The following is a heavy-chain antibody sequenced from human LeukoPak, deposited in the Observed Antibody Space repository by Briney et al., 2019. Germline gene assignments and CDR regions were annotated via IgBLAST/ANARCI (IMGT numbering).Heavy chain of an antibody. J-gene: IGHJ5*02. CDR2: IYYSGST. V-gene: IGHV4-39*01. Sequence: KPSETLSLTCTVSGGSISSSSYYWGWIRQPPGKGLEWIGSIYYSGSTYYNPSPKSRVTISVDTSKNQFSLKLSSVTAADTAVYYCARVQTTVVTLSWFDPWGQGTLVTVSS. D-gene: IGHD4-23*01. CDR3: ARVQTTVVTLSWFDP. CDR1: GGSISSSSYY.